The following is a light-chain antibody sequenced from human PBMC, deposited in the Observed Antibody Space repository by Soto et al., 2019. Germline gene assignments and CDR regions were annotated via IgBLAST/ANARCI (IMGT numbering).Light chain of an antibody. CDR1: RIVISF. Sequence: DIKMTQSPSSLSASVGDRVTITCRASRIVISFLNWYQQKPGKAPKLLISAASNLQSGVPSRFSGSGSGTDFTLTVTSLQPEDFATYYCQQSYSTPITFGQGTRLEI. J-gene: IGKJ5*01. CDR3: QQSYSTPIT. CDR2: AAS. V-gene: IGKV1-39*01.